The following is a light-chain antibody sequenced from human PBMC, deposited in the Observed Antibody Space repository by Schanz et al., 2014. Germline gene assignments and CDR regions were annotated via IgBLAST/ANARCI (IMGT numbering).Light chain of an antibody. J-gene: IGLJ3*02. V-gene: IGLV8-61*01. CDR3: VLFMGSGLWV. Sequence: QAVVTQEPSFPVSPGGTVTLTCGLSSGSVSTDNYASWYQQTPGQAPRTLTYRTSSRSSGVPDRFSGSIVGNKAALTITGAQADDESDYYCVLFMGSGLWVFGGGTKLTVL. CDR2: RTS. CDR1: SGSVSTDNY.